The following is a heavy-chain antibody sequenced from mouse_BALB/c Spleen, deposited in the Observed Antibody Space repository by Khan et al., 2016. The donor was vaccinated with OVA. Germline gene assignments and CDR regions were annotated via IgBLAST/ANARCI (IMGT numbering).Heavy chain of an antibody. J-gene: IGHJ2*01. V-gene: IGHV5-17*02. CDR3: ARTGYYYFDY. CDR2: ISSGSNTT. Sequence: EVELVESGGGLVQPGGSRKLSCAASGFTFSGFGMHWVRQAPEKGLEWVAFISSGSNTTYYADTVKGRFTISRDNPKRTLFLQMTSLRSEDTAMYFCARTGYYYFDYWGQGTTLTVSS. D-gene: IGHD2-3*01. CDR1: GFTFSGFG.